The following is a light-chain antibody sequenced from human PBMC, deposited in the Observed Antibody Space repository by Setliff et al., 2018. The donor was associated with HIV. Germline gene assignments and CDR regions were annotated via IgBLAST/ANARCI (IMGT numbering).Light chain of an antibody. CDR1: RGTIASNY. CDR3: QSSYSYIRV. Sequence: NFMLTQPHSVSESPGKTVTISCTRSRGTIASNYVQWYQQRPGSSPTTLIYEDNQRPSGVPDRFSGSIDSSSNSASLTISGLKTEDEADYYCQSSYSYIRVFGGGTKVTVL. CDR2: EDN. J-gene: IGLJ3*02. V-gene: IGLV6-57*01.